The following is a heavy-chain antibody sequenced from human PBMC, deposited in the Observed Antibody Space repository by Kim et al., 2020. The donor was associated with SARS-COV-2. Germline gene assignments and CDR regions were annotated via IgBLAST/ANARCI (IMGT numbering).Heavy chain of an antibody. D-gene: IGHD6-13*01. J-gene: IGHJ4*02. Sequence: AQKFQGRVTITADESTSTAYMELSSLRSEDTAVYYCARVSSSWYAYYFDYWGQGTLVTVSS. CDR3: ARVSSSWYAYYFDY. V-gene: IGHV1-69*01.